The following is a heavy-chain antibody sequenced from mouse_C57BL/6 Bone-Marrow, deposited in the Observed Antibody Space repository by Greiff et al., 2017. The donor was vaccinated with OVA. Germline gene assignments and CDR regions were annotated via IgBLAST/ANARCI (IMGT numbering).Heavy chain of an antibody. J-gene: IGHJ2*01. CDR2: IDPSDSAT. CDR1: GYTFTSYW. CDR3: ARDDLYYFDY. V-gene: IGHV1-52*01. Sequence: QVQLQQSGAELVRPGSSVKLSCKASGYTFTSYWMHWVKQRPIQGLEWIGNIDPSDSATHYNQKFKDKATLTVDKSSSTAYMQLSSLTSEDSAVYYCARDDLYYFDYWGQGTTLTVSS. D-gene: IGHD2-3*01.